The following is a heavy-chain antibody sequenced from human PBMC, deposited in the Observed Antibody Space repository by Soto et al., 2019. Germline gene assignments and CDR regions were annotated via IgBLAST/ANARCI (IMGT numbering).Heavy chain of an antibody. CDR3: ARRANSFWYFDL. Sequence: EVQLVQSGAEVKKPGESLKISCKGSGYTFTNSWIGWVRQMPGKGLEWMGIIYPGDSDTRSSPSFQGQVTISADKSISTAYLQWSSLKDSDTALYYCARRANSFWYFDLWGRGTLLTVFS. CDR2: IYPGDSDT. V-gene: IGHV5-51*03. J-gene: IGHJ2*01. D-gene: IGHD7-27*01. CDR1: GYTFTNSW.